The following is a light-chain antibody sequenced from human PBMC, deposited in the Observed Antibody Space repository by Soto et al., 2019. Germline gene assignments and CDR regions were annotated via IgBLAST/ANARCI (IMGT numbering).Light chain of an antibody. V-gene: IGKV1-5*01. CDR2: DVS. CDR1: QSLSRW. J-gene: IGKJ2*01. Sequence: DIQMTQSPSTLSASVGDRVTITCRASQSLSRWLAWYQQKPGKAPKLLIYDVSSLESGVPSRFSGSGSGTEFTLTIDSLQHDDFAVYYCQHYNGYPYAFGQGNQLELQ. CDR3: QHYNGYPYA.